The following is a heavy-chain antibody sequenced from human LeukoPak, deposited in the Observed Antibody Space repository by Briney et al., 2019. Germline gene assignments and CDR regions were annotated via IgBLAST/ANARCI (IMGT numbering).Heavy chain of an antibody. D-gene: IGHD3-10*01. V-gene: IGHV4-34*01. J-gene: IGHJ6*03. CDR2: INHSGST. CDR3: ARALYYYGSGSYDYYYMDV. CDR1: GGSFSGYY. Sequence: PSETLSLTCAVYGGSFSGYYWSWIRQPPGKGLEWIGEINHSGSTNYNPSLKSRVTISVDTSKNQFSLKLSSVTAADTAVYYCARALYYYGSGSYDYYYMDVWGKGTTVTVSS.